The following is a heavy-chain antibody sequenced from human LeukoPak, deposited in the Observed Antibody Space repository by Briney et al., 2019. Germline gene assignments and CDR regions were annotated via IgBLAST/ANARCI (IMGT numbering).Heavy chain of an antibody. CDR1: GYSISSGYY. D-gene: IGHD2-15*01. CDR3: ARDRSYCSGGSCSYYFDY. Sequence: PSETLSLTCTVSGYSISSGYYWGWIRQPPGKGLEWIGSIYHSGSTYYNPSLKSRVTISVDTSKNQFSLKLSSVTAADTAMYYCARDRSYCSGGSCSYYFDYWGQGTLVTVSS. CDR2: IYHSGST. V-gene: IGHV4-38-2*02. J-gene: IGHJ4*02.